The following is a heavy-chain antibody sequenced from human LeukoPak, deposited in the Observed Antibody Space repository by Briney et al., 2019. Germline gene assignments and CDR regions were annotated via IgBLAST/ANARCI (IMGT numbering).Heavy chain of an antibody. Sequence: ASVKVSCKASGYTFTSYGISWVRRAPGQGLEWMGWINPNSGGTNYAQKFQGRVTMTRDTSISTAYMELSRLRSDDTAVYYCARLLWFGESNWFDPWGQGTLVTVSS. V-gene: IGHV1-2*02. CDR2: INPNSGGT. J-gene: IGHJ5*02. CDR3: ARLLWFGESNWFDP. D-gene: IGHD3-10*01. CDR1: GYTFTSYG.